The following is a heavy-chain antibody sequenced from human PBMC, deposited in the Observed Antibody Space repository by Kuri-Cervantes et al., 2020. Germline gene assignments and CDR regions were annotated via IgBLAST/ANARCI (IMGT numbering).Heavy chain of an antibody. Sequence: SLKISCAASGFTFDDYAMHWVRQAPGKGLEWVSGISWNSGSIGYADSVKGRFTISRDNAKNSLYLQMSSLRLEDTTVYFCARGSSTGWFVNWGQGSLVTVSS. V-gene: IGHV3-9*01. CDR2: ISWNSGSI. D-gene: IGHD6-19*01. CDR1: GFTFDDYA. CDR3: ARGSSTGWFVN. J-gene: IGHJ4*02.